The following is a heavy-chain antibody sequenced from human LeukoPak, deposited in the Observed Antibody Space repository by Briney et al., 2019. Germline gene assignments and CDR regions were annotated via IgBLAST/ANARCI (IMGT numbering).Heavy chain of an antibody. J-gene: IGHJ4*02. V-gene: IGHV3-33*06. D-gene: IGHD1-7*01. Sequence: PGGSLRLSCAAYGFTFSRNGIHWVRQAPGKGLEWVAVIWYDGSNKYYADSVKGRFTISRDNSKNTLYLQMNSLRAEDTAVYYCAKSTGGGTTGPFDYWGQGTLVTVSS. CDR2: IWYDGSNK. CDR1: GFTFSRNG. CDR3: AKSTGGGTTGPFDY.